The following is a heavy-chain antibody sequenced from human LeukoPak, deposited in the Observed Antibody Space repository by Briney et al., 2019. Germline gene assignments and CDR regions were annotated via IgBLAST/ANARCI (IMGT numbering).Heavy chain of an antibody. Sequence: GGSLRLSCAASGFTVSSNYMSWVRQPPGKGLEWVPVIYSGGSTYYADSVKGRFTISRDNSKNTLYLQMNSLRAEDTAVYYCAREEVATVSHALDYWGQGTLVTVSS. CDR3: AREEVATVSHALDY. CDR1: GFTVSSNY. CDR2: IYSGGST. J-gene: IGHJ4*02. D-gene: IGHD5-12*01. V-gene: IGHV3-53*01.